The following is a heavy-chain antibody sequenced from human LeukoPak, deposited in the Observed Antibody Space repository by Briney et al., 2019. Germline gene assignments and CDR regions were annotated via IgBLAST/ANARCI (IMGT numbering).Heavy chain of an antibody. CDR1: GYSISSGYW. Sequence: PSETLSLPCTVSGYSISSGYWWGWMRQPPGKGLEWIGSIYHSGSTYYHPSLKSRVTMSVDTSRNQFSLKLNSVTAADTAVYYCARGGLSTVYWNFDLWGRGTLVTVSS. CDR2: IYHSGST. D-gene: IGHD4-17*01. J-gene: IGHJ2*01. CDR3: ARGGLSTVYWNFDL. V-gene: IGHV4-38-2*02.